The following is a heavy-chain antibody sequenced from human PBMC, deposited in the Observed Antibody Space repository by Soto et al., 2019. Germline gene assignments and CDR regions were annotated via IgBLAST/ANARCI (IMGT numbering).Heavy chain of an antibody. Sequence: EVQLLESGGGLVQPGGSLRLSCEASGFTFSGYAMNWVRQAPGKGLEWVASISGSGTTTYYADSVKGRFTIARDNSKNTLYLQIHSLRAEDTAVYYCGRGRGSYSFDYWGQGTLITVSS. V-gene: IGHV3-23*01. CDR2: ISGSGTTT. J-gene: IGHJ4*02. D-gene: IGHD3-16*01. CDR1: GFTFSGYA. CDR3: GRGRGSYSFDY.